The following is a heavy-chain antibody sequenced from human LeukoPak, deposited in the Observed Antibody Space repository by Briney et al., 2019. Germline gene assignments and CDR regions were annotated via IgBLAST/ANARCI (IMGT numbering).Heavy chain of an antibody. D-gene: IGHD3-10*01. Sequence: GGSLRLSCAASRFTFSSYWMSWVRQAPGKGLEWVANIKQDGSEKYYVDSVKGRFTISRDNAENSLYLQMNSLRAEDTAVYYCARARDGYYGSGKNYYFDYWGQGTLVTVPS. CDR1: RFTFSSYW. V-gene: IGHV3-7*03. J-gene: IGHJ4*02. CDR2: IKQDGSEK. CDR3: ARARDGYYGSGKNYYFDY.